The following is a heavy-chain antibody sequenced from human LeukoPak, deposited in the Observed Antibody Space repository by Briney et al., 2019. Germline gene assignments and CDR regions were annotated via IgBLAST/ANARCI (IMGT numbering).Heavy chain of an antibody. V-gene: IGHV1-69*06. J-gene: IGHJ6*03. Sequence: GASVKVSCKASGYTFTSYGISWVRQAPGQGLEWMGGIIPIFGTANYAQKFQGRVTITADKSTSTAYMELSSLRSEDTAVYYCARDVAAAGNRAYYYYMDVWGKGTTVTVSS. CDR1: GYTFTSYG. CDR3: ARDVAAAGNRAYYYYMDV. CDR2: IIPIFGTA. D-gene: IGHD6-13*01.